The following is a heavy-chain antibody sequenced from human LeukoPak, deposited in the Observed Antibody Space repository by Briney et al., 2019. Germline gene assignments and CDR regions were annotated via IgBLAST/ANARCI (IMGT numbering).Heavy chain of an antibody. J-gene: IGHJ4*02. CDR3: ARDRGNGWDY. CDR1: GFTFSSYA. D-gene: IGHD6-19*01. CDR2: ISNSGGST. Sequence: GGSLRLSCAASGFTFSSYAMSWVRQAPGKGLERVSVISNSGGSTHYADSVKGRFTISRDNAKNSLYLQMNSLGAEDTAIYYCARDRGNGWDYWGQGTLVTVSS. V-gene: IGHV3-23*01.